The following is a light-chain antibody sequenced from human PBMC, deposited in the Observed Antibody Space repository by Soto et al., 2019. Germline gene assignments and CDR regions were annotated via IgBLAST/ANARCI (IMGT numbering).Light chain of an antibody. CDR3: ATWDNSLSGWL. CDR2: SDD. CDR1: SSNIGGNS. V-gene: IGLV1-44*01. J-gene: IGLJ3*02. Sequence: QSVMTQPPSVSAAPGQKVTISCSGSSSNIGGNSVSWYQQLPGTAPKLLIYSDDQRPSGVPDRISGSKSGTSASLAIRGLQSEDQADYYCATWDNSLSGWLFGGGTKLTVL.